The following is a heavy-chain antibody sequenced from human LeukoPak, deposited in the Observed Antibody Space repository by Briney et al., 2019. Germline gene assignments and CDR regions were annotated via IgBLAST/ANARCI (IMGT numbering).Heavy chain of an antibody. CDR1: GVSISGSYYY. Sequence: SETLSLTCAVSGVSISGSYYYWGWFRQPPETGLEWIGNIYYSGSTYYNASLQSRVTISIDTSKNQFSLRLNSVTAADTAMYFCVKSGGYGLIDYWGQGTLVTVSS. J-gene: IGHJ4*02. CDR2: IYYSGST. V-gene: IGHV4-39*01. D-gene: IGHD1-26*01. CDR3: VKSGGYGLIDY.